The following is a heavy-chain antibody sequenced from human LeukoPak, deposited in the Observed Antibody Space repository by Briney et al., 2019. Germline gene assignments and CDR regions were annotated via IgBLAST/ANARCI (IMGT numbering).Heavy chain of an antibody. Sequence: SETLSLTCTVSGGSISSGSYYWSWIRQPAGKGLEWIGRIYTSGSTNYNPSLKSRVTISVDTSKNQFSLKLSSVTAADTAVYYCARAETDDDYSNPQDAFDIWGQGTMVTVSS. V-gene: IGHV4-61*02. CDR3: ARAETDDDYSNPQDAFDI. CDR2: IYTSGST. D-gene: IGHD4-11*01. J-gene: IGHJ3*02. CDR1: GGSISSGSYY.